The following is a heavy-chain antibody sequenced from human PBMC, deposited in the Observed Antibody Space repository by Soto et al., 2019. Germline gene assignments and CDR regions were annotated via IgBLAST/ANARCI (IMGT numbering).Heavy chain of an antibody. Sequence: QVHLVQSGAEVKKPGASVKVSCKTSNYPFSSYGISWVRQAPGQGLEWMGWISVYNDNTEYAQKLQGRVTMTTDTSTNTAIMELRSLRSDDTAVYYGARDSGSDLTVPGAVFDYWGQGPPVTVSS. CDR3: ARDSGSDLTVPGAVFDY. CDR1: NYPFSSYG. CDR2: ISVYNDNT. D-gene: IGHD3-10*01. J-gene: IGHJ4*02. V-gene: IGHV1-18*01.